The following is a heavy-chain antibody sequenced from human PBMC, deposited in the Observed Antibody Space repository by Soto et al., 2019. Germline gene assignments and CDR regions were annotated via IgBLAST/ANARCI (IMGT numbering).Heavy chain of an antibody. CDR3: ARLTPPGSSSLYPSWYFDL. CDR2: IYYSGST. D-gene: IGHD6-13*01. V-gene: IGHV4-59*08. CDR1: GGSISSYY. J-gene: IGHJ2*01. Sequence: QVQLQESGPGLVKPSETLSLTCTVSGGSISSYYWSWIRQPPGKGLEWIGYIYYSGSTNYNPSLTSRVPLSVDTSKNHFSLKLSSVTAADTAVYYCARLTPPGSSSLYPSWYFDLWGRGTLVTVSS.